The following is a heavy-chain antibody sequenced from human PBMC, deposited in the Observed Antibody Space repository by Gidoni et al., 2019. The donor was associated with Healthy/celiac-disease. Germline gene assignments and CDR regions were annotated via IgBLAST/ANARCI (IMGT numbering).Heavy chain of an antibody. Sequence: QVQLQESGPGLVKPSETLSLTCTVSGYSISSGYYWGWIRQPPGKGLEWIGSIYHSGSTYYNPSLKSLVTISVDTSKNQFSLKLSSVTAADTAVYYCARVATVTSTFFDYWGQGTLVTVSS. CDR3: ARVATVTSTFFDY. CDR1: GYSISSGYY. V-gene: IGHV4-38-2*02. D-gene: IGHD4-4*01. J-gene: IGHJ4*02. CDR2: IYHSGST.